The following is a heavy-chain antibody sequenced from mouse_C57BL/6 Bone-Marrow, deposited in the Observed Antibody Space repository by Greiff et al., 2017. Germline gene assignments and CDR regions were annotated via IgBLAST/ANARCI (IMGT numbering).Heavy chain of an antibody. CDR3: SDLFSLDY. CDR1: GFNIKDDY. D-gene: IGHD2-13*01. J-gene: IGHJ4*01. Sequence: VQLQQSGAELVRPGASVKLSCTASGFNIKDDYMHWVKQRPEQGLEWMGWIDPANGDTEYASKFQGKATITADTSSNTAYLQLSSLTSEVAGVYYYSDLFSLDYWGQGTLVTVSA. V-gene: IGHV14-4*01. CDR2: IDPANGDT.